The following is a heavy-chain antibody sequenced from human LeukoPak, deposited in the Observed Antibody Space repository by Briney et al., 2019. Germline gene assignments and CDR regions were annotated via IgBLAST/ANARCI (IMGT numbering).Heavy chain of an antibody. CDR1: GYTFTSYG. J-gene: IGHJ4*02. CDR2: NNAGNGNT. V-gene: IGHV1-3*01. CDR3: ARDRRDCSGGSCYYLLSY. Sequence: GASVKVSCKASGYTFTSYGMHWVCQAPGQRLEWMGWNNAGNGNTKYSQKFQGRVTITRDTSASTAYMELSSLRSEDTAVYYCARDRRDCSGGSCYYLLSYWGQGTLVTVSS. D-gene: IGHD2-15*01.